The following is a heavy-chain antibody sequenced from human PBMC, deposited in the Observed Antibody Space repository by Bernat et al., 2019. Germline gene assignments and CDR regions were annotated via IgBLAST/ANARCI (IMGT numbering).Heavy chain of an antibody. V-gene: IGHV3-73*01. CDR1: GLTFSDST. CDR3: ARVDV. CDR2: VRTKANGFAT. Sequence: EVQLAESGGGLVQPGGSLKLSCAASGLTFSDSTMQWVRQASGKGLEWVGRVRTKANGFATSYAASVKGRFTISRDDSKNTAYLQMNSLRAEDTAVYYCARVDVWGKGTTVTVSS. J-gene: IGHJ6*04.